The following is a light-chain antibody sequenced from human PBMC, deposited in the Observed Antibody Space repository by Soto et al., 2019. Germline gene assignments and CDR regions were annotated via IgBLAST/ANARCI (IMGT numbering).Light chain of an antibody. CDR2: AAS. CDR1: QSISSY. J-gene: IGKJ4*01. Sequence: DIQMTQSPSSLSASVGDRVTITCRASQSISSYLNWYQQKPGKAPKLLIYAASSLQSGVPSRFSGSGSGTDFTLTISSLQPEDFATYYCQHRTKWPLTFGGGTKVDI. CDR3: QHRTKWPLT. V-gene: IGKV1-39*01.